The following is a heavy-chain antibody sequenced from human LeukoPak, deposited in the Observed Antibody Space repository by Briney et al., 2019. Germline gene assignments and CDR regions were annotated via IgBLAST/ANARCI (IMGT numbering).Heavy chain of an antibody. V-gene: IGHV1-18*01. CDR3: TRHIVVVTAPYYFDY. Sequence: ASVKVSCKASGYTFTSYGISWVRQAPGQGLEWVGWISAYNGNTNYAQTPQGRVTMTTDTSTSTTYMELRSLRSDDTAVYYCTRHIVVVTAPYYFDYWGQGTLVTVSS. D-gene: IGHD2-21*02. CDR2: ISAYNGNT. CDR1: GYTFTSYG. J-gene: IGHJ4*02.